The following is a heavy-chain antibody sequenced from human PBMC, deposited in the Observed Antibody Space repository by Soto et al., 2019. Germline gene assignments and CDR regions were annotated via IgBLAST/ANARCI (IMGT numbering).Heavy chain of an antibody. CDR2: ISAYKGNT. V-gene: IGHV1-18*01. Sequence: APGKVCCGASDHTGTRYSIRWERQTPGQGLEWMGWISAYKGNTNYAQKRQGRVTMTTDTSTSTAYMELRSLRSDDTAVYYCARGWWFAGHNPFDYWGQGALVTVSS. CDR3: ARGWWFAGHNPFDY. CDR1: DHTGTRYS. D-gene: IGHD2-8*02. J-gene: IGHJ4*02.